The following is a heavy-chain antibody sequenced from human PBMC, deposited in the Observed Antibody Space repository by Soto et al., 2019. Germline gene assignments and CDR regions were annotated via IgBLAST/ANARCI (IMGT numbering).Heavy chain of an antibody. CDR2: IIPIFGTA. CDR1: GGTFSSYA. D-gene: IGHD3-10*01. J-gene: IGHJ3*02. CDR3: ARAVRGVAWDAFDI. Sequence: QVQLVQSGAEVKKPGSSVKVSCKASGGTFSSYAISWVRQAPGQGLEWMGGIIPIFGTANYAQEFQGRVTITADESTSTAYMGLSSLRSEDTAVYYCARAVRGVAWDAFDIWGQGTMVTVSS. V-gene: IGHV1-69*01.